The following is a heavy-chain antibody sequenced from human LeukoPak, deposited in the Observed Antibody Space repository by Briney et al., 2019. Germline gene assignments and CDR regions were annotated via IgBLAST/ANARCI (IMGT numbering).Heavy chain of an antibody. CDR3: ARGGWSIAAAGTPFDY. CDR1: GGSISSGGYS. CDR2: IYHSGST. D-gene: IGHD6-13*01. Sequence: SETLSLTCAVSGGSISSGGYSWSWIRQPPGKGLEWIGYIYHSGSTYYNPSLKSRVTISVDRSKNQFSLKLSSVTAADTAVYYCARGGWSIAAAGTPFDYWGQGTLVTVSS. V-gene: IGHV4-30-2*01. J-gene: IGHJ4*02.